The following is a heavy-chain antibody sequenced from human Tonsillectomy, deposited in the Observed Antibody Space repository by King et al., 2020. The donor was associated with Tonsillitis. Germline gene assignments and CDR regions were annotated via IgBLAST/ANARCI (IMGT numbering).Heavy chain of an antibody. CDR3: ITGTGNTDTYH. Sequence: VQLVESGGGLVKPGGSLRLSCAASGFTFSTTWMTWVRQAPGKGLEWVGVIKREIEGGTTDYAAPVKGRFTISRDDSKNTLYLQMNSLKTEDTAVYYCITGTGNTDTYHWGQGTLVTVSS. V-gene: IGHV3-15*01. D-gene: IGHD3/OR15-3a*01. J-gene: IGHJ5*02. CDR1: GFTFSTTW. CDR2: IKREIEGGTT.